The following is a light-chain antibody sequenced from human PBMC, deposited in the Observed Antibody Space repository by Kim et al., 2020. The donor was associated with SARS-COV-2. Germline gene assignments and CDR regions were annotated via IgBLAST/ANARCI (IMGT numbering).Light chain of an antibody. V-gene: IGKV3-20*01. CDR3: QQYGNSPPYT. Sequence: EIVLTQSPVTLSLSPGERATLSCRASQSVSNTYLAWYQQKPGQAPRLLIYGASSRATGIPDRFSGSGSGTDFTLTISRLEPEDFAVYYCQQYGNSPPYTFGQGTKLEIK. J-gene: IGKJ2*01. CDR1: QSVSNTY. CDR2: GAS.